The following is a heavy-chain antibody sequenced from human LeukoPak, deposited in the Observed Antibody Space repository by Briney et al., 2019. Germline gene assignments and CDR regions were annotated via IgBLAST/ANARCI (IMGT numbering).Heavy chain of an antibody. J-gene: IGHJ6*03. Sequence: GGSLRLSCAASGFTFSSYSMNWVRQAPGKGLEWVSSISSSSSYIYYADSVKGRFTISRDNAKNSLYLQMNSLRAEDTAVYYCARVGYDFWSGYPLYYMDVWGKGTTVTVSS. V-gene: IGHV3-21*01. CDR1: GFTFSSYS. CDR2: ISSSSSYI. D-gene: IGHD3-3*01. CDR3: ARVGYDFWSGYPLYYMDV.